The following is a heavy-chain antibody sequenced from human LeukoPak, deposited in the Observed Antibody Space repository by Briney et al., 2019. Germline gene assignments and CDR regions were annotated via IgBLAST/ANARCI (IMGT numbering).Heavy chain of an antibody. V-gene: IGHV3-23*01. Sequence: GGSLRLSCAASGFTFSSYAMSWVRQAPGKGLEWVSAISGSGGSTYYADSVKGRFTISRDNSKNTLYLQMNSLTTEDTAVYYCATEVGYSYYYMDVWGKGTTVTVSS. CDR1: GFTFSSYA. CDR3: ATEVGYSYYYMDV. D-gene: IGHD3-10*01. CDR2: ISGSGGST. J-gene: IGHJ6*03.